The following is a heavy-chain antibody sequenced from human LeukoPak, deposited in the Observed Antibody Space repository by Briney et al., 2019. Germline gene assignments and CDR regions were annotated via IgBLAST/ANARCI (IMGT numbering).Heavy chain of an antibody. CDR1: GYTSTNYG. D-gene: IGHD6-19*01. V-gene: IGHV1-18*01. Sequence: ASVKVSCKASGYTSTNYGISWVRQAPGQGLEWMGWISINRGNTNYAQKFQGRVSMTTDTSTSTAYMELRGLRSDDTAMYYCARDVGITVAVSFDPWGQGTLVTVSS. CDR2: ISINRGNT. CDR3: ARDVGITVAVSFDP. J-gene: IGHJ5*02.